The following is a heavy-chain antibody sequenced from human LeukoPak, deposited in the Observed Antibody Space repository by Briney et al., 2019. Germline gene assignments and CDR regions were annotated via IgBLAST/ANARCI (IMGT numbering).Heavy chain of an antibody. V-gene: IGHV3-21*01. CDR2: ISSSSSLI. D-gene: IGHD6-19*01. CDR3: SREEGQWLACDY. J-gene: IGHJ4*01. Sequence: GGSLRPSCAVSGFIFSSYSTKWVRHAPRRGLEWVSSISSSSSLIYYADSVKGRFTASRDNAKTSLYLQMNSLRAEDTDVYYCSREEGQWLACDYWGQGTLVTVSS. CDR1: GFIFSSYS.